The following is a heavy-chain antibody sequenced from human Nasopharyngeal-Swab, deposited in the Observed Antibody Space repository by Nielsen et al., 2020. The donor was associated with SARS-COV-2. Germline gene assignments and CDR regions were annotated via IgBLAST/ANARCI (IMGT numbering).Heavy chain of an antibody. CDR1: GGSISSGGYY. V-gene: IGHV4-31*03. CDR3: ARVGPYCSSTSCSYLSWFDP. D-gene: IGHD2-2*01. Sequence: LRLSCTVYGGSISSGGYYWSWIRQHPGKGLEWIGYIYYSGSTYYNPSLKSRVTISVDTSKNQFSLKLSSVTAADTAVYYCARVGPYCSSTSCSYLSWFDPWGQGTLVTVSS. CDR2: IYYSGST. J-gene: IGHJ5*02.